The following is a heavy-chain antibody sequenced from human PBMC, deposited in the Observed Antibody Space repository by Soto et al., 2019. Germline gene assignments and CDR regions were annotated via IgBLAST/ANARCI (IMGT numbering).Heavy chain of an antibody. J-gene: IGHJ6*02. CDR1: GFTFSSYG. CDR3: AKDRVAVAGPYYYYYGMDV. D-gene: IGHD6-19*01. CDR2: ISYDGSNK. V-gene: IGHV3-30*18. Sequence: PGGSLRLSCAASGFTFSSYGMHWVRQAPGKGLEWVAVISYDGSNKYYADSVKGRFTISRDNSKNTLYLQMDSLRAEDTAVYYCAKDRVAVAGPYYYYYGMDVWGQGTTVTVSS.